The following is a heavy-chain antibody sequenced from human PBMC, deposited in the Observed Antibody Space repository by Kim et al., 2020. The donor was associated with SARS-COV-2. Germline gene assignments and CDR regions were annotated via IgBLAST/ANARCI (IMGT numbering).Heavy chain of an antibody. CDR2: IDSSGDT. Sequence: GGSLRLSCAASGFTFRSHDMHWVRQRSGKGLEWVSVIDSSGDTYYPSSGKGRFTISREDAKNSLHLQMNSLRVGDTAVYYCGIGLPSGSVDYWGQGTLVTVSS. CDR3: GIGLPSGSVDY. CDR1: GFTFRSHD. J-gene: IGHJ4*02. D-gene: IGHD3-3*01. V-gene: IGHV3-13*01.